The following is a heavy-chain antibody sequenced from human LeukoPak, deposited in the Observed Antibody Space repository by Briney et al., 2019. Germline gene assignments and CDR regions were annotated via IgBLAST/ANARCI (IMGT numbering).Heavy chain of an antibody. V-gene: IGHV3-30-3*01. J-gene: IGHJ4*02. CDR1: GFSLSGYG. Sequence: GGSLRLSCAASGFSLSGYGMHWVRQAPGKGLEWVAVVSYDGSKKYYADSVKGRFTISRDNSKNTQYLEMNSLKVADTAVYYCPRVRAAHYYDYWGQGTLVTVSS. D-gene: IGHD6-6*01. CDR3: PRVRAAHYYDY. CDR2: VSYDGSKK.